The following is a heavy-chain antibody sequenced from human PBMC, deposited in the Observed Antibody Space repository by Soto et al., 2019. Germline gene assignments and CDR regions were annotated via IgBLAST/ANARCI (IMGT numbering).Heavy chain of an antibody. CDR2: IRSKANSYAT. CDR1: GFTFSGSA. D-gene: IGHD4-17*01. J-gene: IGHJ4*02. CDR3: TSNKGFDYGSFDY. V-gene: IGHV3-73*01. Sequence: EVQLVESGGGLVQPGGSLKLSCAASGFTFSGSAMHWVRQASGKGLEWVGRIRSKANSYATAYAASVKGRFTISRDDSKNTAYLQMNSLKTEDTAVYYGTSNKGFDYGSFDYWGQGTLVTVSS.